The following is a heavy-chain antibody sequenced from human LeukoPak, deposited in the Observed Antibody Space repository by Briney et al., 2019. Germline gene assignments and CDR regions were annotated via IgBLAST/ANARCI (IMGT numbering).Heavy chain of an antibody. CDR2: IYYSGNT. Sequence: KPWETLSLTCTVSGDSISSYYLSWIRQTPGKGLEWIGYIYYSGNTDYNPSLKSRVTISLDTSKNQFSLKLSSVTAADTAVYYCARQSPYDYGPYYFDYWGQGTLVTVSS. CDR3: ARQSPYDYGPYYFDY. J-gene: IGHJ4*02. V-gene: IGHV4-59*01. D-gene: IGHD3-10*01. CDR1: GDSISSYY.